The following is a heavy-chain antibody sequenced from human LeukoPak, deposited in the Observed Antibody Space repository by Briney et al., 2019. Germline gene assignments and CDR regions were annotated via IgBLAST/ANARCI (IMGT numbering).Heavy chain of an antibody. Sequence: ASVKVSCKASGYTFTSYDINWVRQATGQGLEWMGYMNPNSGDTGYAQTFQGRVTITWNTSLSTAYMDLSSLRSDDTAVYYCARAAYYGSGTYFFDSWGQGTLVTVSS. D-gene: IGHD3-10*01. J-gene: IGHJ4*02. CDR1: GYTFTSYD. CDR2: MNPNSGDT. V-gene: IGHV1-8*03. CDR3: ARAAYYGSGTYFFDS.